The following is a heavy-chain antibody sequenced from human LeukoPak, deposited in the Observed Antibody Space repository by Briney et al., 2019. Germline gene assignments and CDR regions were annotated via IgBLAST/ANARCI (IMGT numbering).Heavy chain of an antibody. CDR1: GFTFSNYA. D-gene: IGHD1-26*01. V-gene: IGHV3-15*01. CDR3: TTDGVGVEGATYDN. CDR2: IKAKAHGGTI. J-gene: IGHJ4*02. Sequence: GGSLRLSCAASGFTFSNYAMSWVRQAPGKGLEWVGRIKAKAHGGTIEYAAPVKGRFTISRDDSKNTLYLQMNSLKTEDTAVYYCTTDGVGVEGATYDNWGQGTLVSVSS.